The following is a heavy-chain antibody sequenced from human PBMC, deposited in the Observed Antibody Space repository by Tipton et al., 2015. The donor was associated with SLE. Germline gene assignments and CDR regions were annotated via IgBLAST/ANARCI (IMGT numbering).Heavy chain of an antibody. Sequence: TLSLTCTVSGGSISSSSYYWGWIRQPPGKGLEWIGSIYYSGSTYYNPSLKSRVTISVDTSKNQFSLKLTSVTAADTAVYYCARSPIVVVTAGDAFDIWGQGTMVTVSS. CDR1: GGSISSSSYY. D-gene: IGHD2-21*02. CDR3: ARSPIVVVTAGDAFDI. CDR2: IYYSGST. V-gene: IGHV4-39*01. J-gene: IGHJ3*02.